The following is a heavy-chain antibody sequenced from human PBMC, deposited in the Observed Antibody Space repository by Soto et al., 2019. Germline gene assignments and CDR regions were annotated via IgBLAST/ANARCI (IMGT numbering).Heavy chain of an antibody. D-gene: IGHD4-17*01. CDR2: IFPGDSDT. J-gene: IGHJ4*02. V-gene: IGHV5-51*01. CDR1: GYRFTSYW. Sequence: PGESLKISCKPSGYRFTSYWIGWVRQMPGKGLEWMGNIFPGDSDTRYSPSFQGQVTISADNSISTAYLQWSSLRASDTAMYYCTSNYGDPPWAYWGQGTLVTVSS. CDR3: TSNYGDPPWAY.